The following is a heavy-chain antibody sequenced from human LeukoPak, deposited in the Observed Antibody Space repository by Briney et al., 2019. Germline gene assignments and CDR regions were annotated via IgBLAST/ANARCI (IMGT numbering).Heavy chain of an antibody. CDR3: ARDGVRDGLYFDY. J-gene: IGHJ4*02. Sequence: GGSLRLSCAASGFSFSSHWMSWVRQAPGKGLEWVANINQDGREKQYVDSVKGRFTISRDNAKNSLYLQMDSLRAEDTAVYYCARDGVRDGLYFDYWGQGTLVTVSS. V-gene: IGHV3-7*01. D-gene: IGHD5-24*01. CDR2: INQDGREK. CDR1: GFSFSSHW.